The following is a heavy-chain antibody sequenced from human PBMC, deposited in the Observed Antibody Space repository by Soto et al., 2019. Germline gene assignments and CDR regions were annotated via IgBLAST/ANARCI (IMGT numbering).Heavy chain of an antibody. CDR1: GYFFTSHY. J-gene: IGHJ4*02. Sequence: ASVKVSCKTSGYFFTSHYIHWVRLAPVRGLEWMGRINPNNGDTNSPQKFQGRVTMTSDTSISTAYMEMSGLRSDDTALYYCAREVTYGGGSFSSGLWGQGTLVTVSS. CDR2: INPNNGDT. CDR3: AREVTYGGGSFSSGL. V-gene: IGHV1-2*06. D-gene: IGHD3-10*01.